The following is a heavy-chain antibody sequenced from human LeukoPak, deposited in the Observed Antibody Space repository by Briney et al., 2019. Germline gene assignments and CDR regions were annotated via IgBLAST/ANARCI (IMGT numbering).Heavy chain of an antibody. V-gene: IGHV1-18*01. CDR1: GSTSTSYG. J-gene: IGHJ4*02. CDR2: SSADNRNT. CDR3: ARAEYYYGSGSSHGDY. Sequence: ASVKVSCKASGSTSTSYGLSWVRQAPGQGLEWMGWSSADNRNTNYAQKFQGRVTMTTDTSTGTAYMELRSLRSDDTAVYYCARAEYYYGSGSSHGDYWGQGTLVTVSS. D-gene: IGHD3-10*01.